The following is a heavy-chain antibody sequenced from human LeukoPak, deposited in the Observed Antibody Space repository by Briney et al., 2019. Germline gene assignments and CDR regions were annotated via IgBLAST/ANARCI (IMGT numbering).Heavy chain of an antibody. D-gene: IGHD3-22*01. J-gene: IGHJ3*02. V-gene: IGHV3-74*01. CDR3: ARRRYYYDSSANDAFDI. CDR2: INSDGSST. CDR1: GFTFSSYW. Sequence: GGSLRLSCAASGFTFSSYWMHWVRQAPGKGLVWVSRINSDGSSTSYADSVKGRFTISRDNAKNTLYLRMNSLRAEDTAVYYCARRRYYYDSSANDAFDIWGRGTMVTVSS.